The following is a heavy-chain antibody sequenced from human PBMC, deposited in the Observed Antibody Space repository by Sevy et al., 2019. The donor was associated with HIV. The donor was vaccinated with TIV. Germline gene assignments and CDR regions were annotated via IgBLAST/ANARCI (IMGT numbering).Heavy chain of an antibody. CDR2: ISSSSSTI. J-gene: IGHJ3*02. CDR3: ARNHYYGSGSYYDAFDI. D-gene: IGHD3-10*01. Sequence: GGSLRLSCAASGFTFSSYSMNWVRQAPGKGLEWVSYISSSSSTIYYADSVKGRFTISSDNAKNSLYLQMNSLRDEDTDVYYCARNHYYGSGSYYDAFDIWGQGTMVTVSS. V-gene: IGHV3-48*02. CDR1: GFTFSSYS.